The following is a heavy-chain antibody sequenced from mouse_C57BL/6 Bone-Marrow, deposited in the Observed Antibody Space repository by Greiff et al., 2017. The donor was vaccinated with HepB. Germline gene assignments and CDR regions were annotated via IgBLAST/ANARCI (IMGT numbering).Heavy chain of an antibody. J-gene: IGHJ1*03. CDR1: GYTFTDYY. V-gene: IGHV1-26*01. CDR2: INPNNGGT. CDR3: ARSPFGSSHWYFDV. D-gene: IGHD1-1*01. Sequence: VQLQQSGPELVKPGASVKISCKASGYTFTDYYMNWVKQSHGKSLEWIGDINPNNGGTSYNQKFKGKATLTVDKSSSTAYMELRSLTSEDSAVYYCARSPFGSSHWYFDVWGTGTTVTVSS.